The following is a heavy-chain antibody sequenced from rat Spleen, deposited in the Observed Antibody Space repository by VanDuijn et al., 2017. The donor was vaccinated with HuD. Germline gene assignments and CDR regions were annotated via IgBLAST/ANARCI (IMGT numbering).Heavy chain of an antibody. CDR3: ARPGITSYVMDA. J-gene: IGHJ4*01. CDR1: GFTFSNYD. D-gene: IGHD1-4*01. Sequence: EVQLVESGGGLVQPGRSMKLSCAASGFTFSNYDMAWVRQAPTKGLEWVASINYDGSNTYYRDSVKGRFTISRDNAKSSLYLQMNSLRSEDTATYYCARPGITSYVMDAWGQGASVTVSS. V-gene: IGHV5-22*01. CDR2: INYDGSNT.